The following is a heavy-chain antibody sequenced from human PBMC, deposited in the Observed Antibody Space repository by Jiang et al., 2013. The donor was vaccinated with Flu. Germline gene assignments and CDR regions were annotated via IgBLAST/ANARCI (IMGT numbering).Heavy chain of an antibody. D-gene: IGHD6-13*01. Sequence: KPTQTLTLTCTFSGFSLSTSGVGVGWIRQPPGKALEWLALIDWDDDKYYSTSLKTRLTISKDTSKNQVVLTMTNMDPVDTATYYCARILKVAGSSWYYYYYGMDVWGQGTTVTVS. J-gene: IGHJ6*02. CDR3: ARILKVAGSSWYYYYYGMDV. CDR1: GFSLSTSGVG. CDR2: IDWDDDK. V-gene: IGHV2-70*01.